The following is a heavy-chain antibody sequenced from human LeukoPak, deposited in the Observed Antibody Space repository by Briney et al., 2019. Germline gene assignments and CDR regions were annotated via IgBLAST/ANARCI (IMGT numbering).Heavy chain of an antibody. D-gene: IGHD3-22*01. J-gene: IGHJ4*02. V-gene: IGHV3-30*03. Sequence: PGGSLRLSCAASGFTFSSYGMHWVRQAPGKGLEWVAVIPNDRRNNYYADSVKGRFTISRDNSKNTLYLQMNSLRAEDTAVYYCARESPYDHYFDYWGQGTLVTVSS. CDR1: GFTFSSYG. CDR2: IPNDRRNN. CDR3: ARESPYDHYFDY.